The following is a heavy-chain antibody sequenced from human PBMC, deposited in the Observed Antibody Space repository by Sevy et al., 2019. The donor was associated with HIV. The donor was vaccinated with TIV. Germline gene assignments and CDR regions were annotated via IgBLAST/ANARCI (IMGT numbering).Heavy chain of an antibody. Sequence: GESLKISCKGSGYSFTTYYIGWVRQMPGKGLEWMGFIYPGDSNTKYSPSFQGQVFISADTSISTAYLQWSSLKASDTAIYYCSRHTNWNSPFDYWGQGTLVTVSS. J-gene: IGHJ4*02. D-gene: IGHD1-7*01. CDR1: GYSFTTYY. CDR2: IYPGDSNT. V-gene: IGHV5-51*01. CDR3: SRHTNWNSPFDY.